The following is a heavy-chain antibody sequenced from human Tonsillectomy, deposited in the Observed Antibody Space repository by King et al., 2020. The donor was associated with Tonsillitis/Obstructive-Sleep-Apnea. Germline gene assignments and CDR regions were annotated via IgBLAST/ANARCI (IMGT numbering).Heavy chain of an antibody. CDR2: IWYDGSNK. D-gene: IGHD6-6*01. Sequence: VQLVESGGGVVQPGRSLRLSCAASGFTFSSYGMHWVRQAPGKGLEWVAVIWYDGSNKYYADSVKGRFTISRDNSKNTLYLQMNSLRAEDTAVYYCARDGWGAARNWSFDLWGRGTLVTVSS. J-gene: IGHJ2*01. CDR1: GFTFSSYG. V-gene: IGHV3-33*01. CDR3: ARDGWGAARNWSFDL.